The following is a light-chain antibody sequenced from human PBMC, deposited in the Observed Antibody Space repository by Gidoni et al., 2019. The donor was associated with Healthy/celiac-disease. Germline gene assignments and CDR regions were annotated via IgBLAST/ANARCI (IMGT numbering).Light chain of an antibody. CDR3: QQYDNLPS. CDR1: QDISNY. Sequence: DIQMTQSPCSLAASVGDRVTITCQASQDISNYLNWYQQKPGKAPKLLIYDASNLETGIPSRFSGSCSGTDFTFTISSLQPEDIATYYCQQYDNLPSFGGGTKVEIK. V-gene: IGKV1-33*01. J-gene: IGKJ4*01. CDR2: DAS.